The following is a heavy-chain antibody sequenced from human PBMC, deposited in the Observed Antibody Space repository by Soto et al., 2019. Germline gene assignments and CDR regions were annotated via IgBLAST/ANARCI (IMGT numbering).Heavy chain of an antibody. V-gene: IGHV3-23*01. CDR3: AKPPLMSSPPY. Sequence: SGAACVGTLSSSGRRWVHQAPGKGLEWVSAISGSGGSTYYADSEKGRFTISRDNSKNTLYLQMNSLRAEDTAVDYCAKPPLMSSPPYWVQRTLVTGSS. CDR1: VGTLSSSG. CDR2: ISGSGGST. J-gene: IGHJ4*02. D-gene: IGHD2-8*01.